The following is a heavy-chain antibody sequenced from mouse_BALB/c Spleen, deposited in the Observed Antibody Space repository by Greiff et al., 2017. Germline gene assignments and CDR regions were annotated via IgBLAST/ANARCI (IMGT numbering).Heavy chain of an antibody. CDR2: ILPGSGST. D-gene: IGHD1-2*01. J-gene: IGHJ2*01. CDR3: ARSRYGNYFDY. Sequence: QQSGAELMKPGASVKISCKATGYTFSSYWIEWVKQRPGHGLEWIGEILPGSGSTNYNEKFKGKATFTADTSSNTAYMQLSSLTSEDSAVYYCARSRYGNYFDYWGQGTTLTVSS. V-gene: IGHV1-9*01. CDR1: GYTFSSYW.